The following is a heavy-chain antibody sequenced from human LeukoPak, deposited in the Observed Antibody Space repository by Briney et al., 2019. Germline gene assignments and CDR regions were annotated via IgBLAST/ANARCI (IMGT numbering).Heavy chain of an antibody. CDR1: GGTFSSYA. V-gene: IGHV1-69*05. Sequence: SVKFSCKASGGTFSSYAISWVRQAPGQGLKWMGRIIPIFGTANYAQKFQGRVTITTDESTSTAYMELSSLRSEDTAVYYCAREYCSGGSCYPNWFDPWGQGTLVTVSS. J-gene: IGHJ5*02. CDR2: IIPIFGTA. CDR3: AREYCSGGSCYPNWFDP. D-gene: IGHD2-15*01.